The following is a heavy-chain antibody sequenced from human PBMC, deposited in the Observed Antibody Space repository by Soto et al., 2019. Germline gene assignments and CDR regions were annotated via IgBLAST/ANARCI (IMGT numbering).Heavy chain of an antibody. CDR3: AKAIVSDGPRANDAFDV. Sequence: VQSGAEMKKPGASVNISCQASGFTFSDTLINWVRQGPGQGLEWMGWINPANGNTRYSESFQGRVTISSLSSASTAYVALSDRTSEDTAVYYCAKAIVSDGPRANDAFDVWGQGTMITVSS. CDR2: INPANGNT. V-gene: IGHV1-3*01. D-gene: IGHD1-26*01. J-gene: IGHJ3*01. CDR1: GFTFSDTL.